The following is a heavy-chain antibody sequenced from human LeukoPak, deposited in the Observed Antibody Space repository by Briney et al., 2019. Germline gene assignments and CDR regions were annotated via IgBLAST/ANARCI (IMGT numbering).Heavy chain of an antibody. CDR1: GDSVSSSNYY. D-gene: IGHD4-17*01. CDR3: ARHYGP. Sequence: NSSETLSLTCTVFGDSVSSSNYYWAWFRQPPGKGLEWIGSIYSSGSTYYNPSLKSRVTISVDTSKNQFSLKLTSVTAADTAVYYCARHYGPWGQGTLVTVSS. V-gene: IGHV4-39*01. J-gene: IGHJ5*02. CDR2: IYSSGST.